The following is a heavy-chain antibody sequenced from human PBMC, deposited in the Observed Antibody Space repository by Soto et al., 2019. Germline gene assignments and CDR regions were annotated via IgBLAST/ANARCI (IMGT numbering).Heavy chain of an antibody. CDR1: GFSLSNSGES. CDR3: AHGDPLDFHY. D-gene: IGHD3-10*01. CDR2: IYWNGIE. J-gene: IGHJ4*02. V-gene: IGHV2-5*01. Sequence: QITLEESGPAVVKPTQTLTLTCTFSGFSLSNSGESVDWIRQPPGKALEWLGLIYWNGIERYNPSLKRRLSITKDTSNSHVLLTVSHMDPVDTATYFCAHGDPLDFHYWGQGTLVTVSP.